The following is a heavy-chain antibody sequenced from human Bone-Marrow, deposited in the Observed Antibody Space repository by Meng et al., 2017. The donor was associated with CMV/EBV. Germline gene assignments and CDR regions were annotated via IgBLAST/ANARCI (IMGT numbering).Heavy chain of an antibody. D-gene: IGHD1-26*01. CDR1: GGSFSGYY. CDR2: IYYSGST. V-gene: IGHV4-59*12. Sequence: SETLSLTCAVYGGSFSGYYWTWIRQPPGKGLEWIGYIYYSGSTNYNPSLKSRVTISVDTSKNQFSLKLSSVTAADTAVYYCARGGAYLRNWFDPWGQGTLVTVSS. CDR3: ARGGAYLRNWFDP. J-gene: IGHJ5*02.